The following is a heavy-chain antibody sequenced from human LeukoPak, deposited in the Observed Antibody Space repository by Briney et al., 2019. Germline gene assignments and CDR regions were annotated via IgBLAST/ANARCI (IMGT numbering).Heavy chain of an antibody. CDR3: ARAVAADY. CDR1: GGSISSSSYY. Sequence: SETLSLTCTVSGGSISSSSYYWGWIRQPPGKGLEWVGSIYYSGSTYYNPSLKSRVTISLETSKKQFSLKLSSVTAADTAVYYCARAVAADYWGQGTLVTVSS. J-gene: IGHJ4*02. V-gene: IGHV4-39*07. D-gene: IGHD6-19*01. CDR2: IYYSGST.